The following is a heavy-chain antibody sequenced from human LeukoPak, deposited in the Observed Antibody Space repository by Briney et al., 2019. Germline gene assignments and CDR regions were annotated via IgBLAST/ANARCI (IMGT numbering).Heavy chain of an antibody. J-gene: IGHJ5*02. CDR1: GYTFTSYA. CDR2: INAGNGNT. Sequence: WASVKVSCKASGYTFTSYAMHWVRQAPGQRLEWMGWINAGNGNTKYSQEFQGRVTITRDTSASTAYMELSSLRSEDMAVYYCARESSGWYSAFNWFDPWGQGTLVTVSS. V-gene: IGHV1-3*03. D-gene: IGHD6-19*01. CDR3: ARESSGWYSAFNWFDP.